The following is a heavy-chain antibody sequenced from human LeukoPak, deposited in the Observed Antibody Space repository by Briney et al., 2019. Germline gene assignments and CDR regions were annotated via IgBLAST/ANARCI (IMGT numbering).Heavy chain of an antibody. CDR3: AKDISSGIKTGYYFDY. D-gene: IGHD3-22*01. J-gene: IGHJ4*02. Sequence: PGRSLRLSCAASGFTFDDYAMHWVRQAPGKGLEWVSGISWNSGSIGYADSVKGRFTISRDNAKNSLYLQMNSLRAEDTALYCCAKDISSGIKTGYYFDYWGQGTLVTVSS. CDR2: ISWNSGSI. CDR1: GFTFDDYA. V-gene: IGHV3-9*01.